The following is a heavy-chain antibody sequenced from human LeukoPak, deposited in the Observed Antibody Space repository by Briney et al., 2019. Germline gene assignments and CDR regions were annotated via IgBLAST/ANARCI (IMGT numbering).Heavy chain of an antibody. CDR2: IYYSGST. CDR1: GGSISSSSYY. D-gene: IGHD3-3*01. V-gene: IGHV4-39*01. CDR3: EGDFWSYYYMDV. Sequence: PSETLSLTCTVSGGSISSSSYYWGWIRQPPGTGLEWIGSIYYSGSTYYNPSLKSRVTISVDTSKNQFSLKLSSVTAADTAVYYCEGDFWSYYYMDVWGKGTTVTVSS. J-gene: IGHJ6*03.